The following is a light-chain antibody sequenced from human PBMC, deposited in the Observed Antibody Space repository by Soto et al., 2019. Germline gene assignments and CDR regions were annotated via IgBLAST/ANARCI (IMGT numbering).Light chain of an antibody. CDR3: HQYATSPLT. J-gene: IGKJ4*01. Sequence: EIVLTQSPGTQSLSPGERATLSCWASQSVTNRYLAWYQQKPGQAPRLLIYGASSRATGVPDRFTGSGSGTDFTLTISRLEPEDFAVYFCHQYATSPLTFGGGTKVEIK. CDR1: QSVTNRY. V-gene: IGKV3-20*01. CDR2: GAS.